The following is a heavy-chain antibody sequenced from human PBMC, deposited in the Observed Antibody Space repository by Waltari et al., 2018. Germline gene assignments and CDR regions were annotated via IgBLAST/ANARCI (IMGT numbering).Heavy chain of an antibody. V-gene: IGHV4-38-2*01. CDR3: ARGSSRGWFDP. J-gene: IGHJ5*02. Sequence: QVQLQESGPGLVKPSETLSLTCAVSGYSSSSGYYWGWIRQPPGKGLEWIGSIYHSGSTYYNPSLKSRVTISVDTSKNQFSLKLSSVTAADTAVYYCARGSSRGWFDPWGQGTLVTVSS. CDR2: IYHSGST. D-gene: IGHD6-13*01. CDR1: GYSSSSGYY.